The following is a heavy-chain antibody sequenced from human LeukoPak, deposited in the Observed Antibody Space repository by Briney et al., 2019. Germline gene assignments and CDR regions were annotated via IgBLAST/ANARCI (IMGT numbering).Heavy chain of an antibody. J-gene: IGHJ4*02. CDR3: ARDRRTSQSPLFWNY. Sequence: ASVKVSCKASGYTFTSYAMHWVRQAPGQRLEWMGWINAGNGNTKYSQKFQGRVTITRDTSASTAYMELSSLRSEDTAAYYCARDRRTSQSPLFWNYWGQGTLVTVSS. CDR2: INAGNGNT. CDR1: GYTFTSYA. D-gene: IGHD3-3*01. V-gene: IGHV1-3*01.